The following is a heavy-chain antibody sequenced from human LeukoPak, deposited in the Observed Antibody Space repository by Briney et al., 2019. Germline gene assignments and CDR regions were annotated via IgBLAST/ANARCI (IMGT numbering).Heavy chain of an antibody. V-gene: IGHV3-33*01. CDR2: IWHDGSKQ. D-gene: IGHD6-19*01. CDR3: AREDSSGWFSAY. CDR1: GFTFSGHG. J-gene: IGHJ4*02. Sequence: GGSLRLSCAASGFTFSGHGMHWIRQAPGKGLEWVAVIWHDGSKQLYADSVKSRFSISRDDSTSTLYLQMNSLRAEDTAVYYCAREDSSGWFSAYWGQGTLVTVSS.